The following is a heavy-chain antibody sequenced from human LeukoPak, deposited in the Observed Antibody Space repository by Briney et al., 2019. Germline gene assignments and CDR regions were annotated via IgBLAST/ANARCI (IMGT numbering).Heavy chain of an antibody. CDR2: INAGNGNT. Sequence: ASVKVSCKASGYTFTSYAMHWVRQAPGQRLEWMGWINAGNGNTKYSQEFQGRVTITRDTSASTAYMELSSLRSEDMAVYYCAREFFSGEYGQYYHYMDVWGKGTTVTVSS. CDR1: GYTFTSYA. J-gene: IGHJ6*03. CDR3: AREFFSGEYGQYYHYMDV. D-gene: IGHD3-10*01. V-gene: IGHV1-3*03.